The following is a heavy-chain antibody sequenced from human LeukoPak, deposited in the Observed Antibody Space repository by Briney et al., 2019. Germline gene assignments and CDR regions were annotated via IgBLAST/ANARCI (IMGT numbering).Heavy chain of an antibody. J-gene: IGHJ4*02. Sequence: PGGSLRLSCAASGFTFSSYWMSWVRQAPGKGLEWVANIKQDGSEKYYVDSVKGRFTISRDNAKNSLYLQMNSLRAEDTAVYYCARSNLAGDRYCFDYWGQGTLVTVSS. CDR3: ARSNLAGDRYCFDY. CDR1: GFTFSSYW. CDR2: IKQDGSEK. D-gene: IGHD3-16*01. V-gene: IGHV3-7*01.